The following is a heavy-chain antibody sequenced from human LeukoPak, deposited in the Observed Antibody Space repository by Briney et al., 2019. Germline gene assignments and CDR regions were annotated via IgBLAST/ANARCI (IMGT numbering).Heavy chain of an antibody. V-gene: IGHV4-30-2*01. CDR2: IYHSGST. J-gene: IGHJ3*02. D-gene: IGHD3-10*01. Sequence: PSETLSLTCTVSGGSISSGGYYWSWIRQPPGKGLEWIGYIYHSGSTYYNPSLKSRVTISVDRSKSQFSLKLSSVTAADTAVYYCARRSTGFGELSAFDIWGQGTMVTVSS. CDR1: GGSISSGGYY. CDR3: ARRSTGFGELSAFDI.